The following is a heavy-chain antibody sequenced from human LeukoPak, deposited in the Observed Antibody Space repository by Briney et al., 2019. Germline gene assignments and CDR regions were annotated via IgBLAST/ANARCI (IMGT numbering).Heavy chain of an antibody. CDR2: IHYSGKT. CDR3: ARSPERRGYSHSVDAFDV. Sequence: PSETLSLTCTVSGGSISNYYWSWIRQPPGKGLEWIGYIHYSGKTTYSPPLKSRVIISVDTSKNQVSLRLSSVTAVDTAVYYCARSPERRGYSHSVDAFDVWGQGTMVTVSS. J-gene: IGHJ3*01. V-gene: IGHV4-59*08. CDR1: GGSISNYY. D-gene: IGHD5-18*01.